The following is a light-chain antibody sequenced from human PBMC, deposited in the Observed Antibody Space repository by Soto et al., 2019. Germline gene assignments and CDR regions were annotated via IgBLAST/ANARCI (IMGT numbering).Light chain of an antibody. CDR3: QHYDASQWT. Sequence: DIVFTQFPATLSLSPGERATLSCRASQSVSSTYLAWYQQKPGQAPRLLIYGASSRATGIPDRFSGSGSGTDFTLTISRLEPEDFAVYYCQHYDASQWTFGQGTKVDI. J-gene: IGKJ1*01. CDR2: GAS. CDR1: QSVSSTY. V-gene: IGKV3-20*01.